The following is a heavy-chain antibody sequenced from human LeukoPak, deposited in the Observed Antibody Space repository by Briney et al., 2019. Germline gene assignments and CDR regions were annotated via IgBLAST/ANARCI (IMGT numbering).Heavy chain of an antibody. J-gene: IGHJ5*02. CDR3: ARRGVSSTSWFDP. Sequence: AASVKVSCKASGGTFSSYAISWVRQAPGQGLEWMGGIIPIFGTANYAQKFQGRVTITADKSTSTAYMELSSLRSEDTAVYYCARRGVSSTSWFDPCGQGTLVTVSS. D-gene: IGHD2-2*01. CDR1: GGTFSSYA. CDR2: IIPIFGTA. V-gene: IGHV1-69*06.